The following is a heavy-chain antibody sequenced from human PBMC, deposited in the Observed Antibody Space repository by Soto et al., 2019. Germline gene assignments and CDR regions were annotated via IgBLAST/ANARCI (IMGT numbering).Heavy chain of an antibody. Sequence: EVQLVESGGGLVQPGGSLRLSCVASGFDFNSYSMNWVRQAPGKGLEWISYINSGSTSVFYADSVKGRFTISRDNAKKSQYLQMNSLRAEDTAVYYCTSSASPDAYWGQGTLVTVSS. CDR1: GFDFNSYS. D-gene: IGHD1-26*01. CDR2: INSGSTSV. CDR3: TSSASPDAY. V-gene: IGHV3-48*01. J-gene: IGHJ4*02.